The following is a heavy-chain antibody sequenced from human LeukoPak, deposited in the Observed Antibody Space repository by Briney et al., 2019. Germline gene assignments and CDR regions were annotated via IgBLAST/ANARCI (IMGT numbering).Heavy chain of an antibody. Sequence: GGSLRLSCAASGFTFDCYGMSWVRQAPGKGLEWVSAISGSGGSTYYADSVKGRFTISRDNSKNTLYLQMDSLRAEDTAVYYCAKASPYYYDSSGYSNDYWGQGTLVTVSS. CDR2: ISGSGGST. CDR3: AKASPYYYDSSGYSNDY. CDR1: GFTFDCYG. D-gene: IGHD3-22*01. J-gene: IGHJ4*02. V-gene: IGHV3-23*01.